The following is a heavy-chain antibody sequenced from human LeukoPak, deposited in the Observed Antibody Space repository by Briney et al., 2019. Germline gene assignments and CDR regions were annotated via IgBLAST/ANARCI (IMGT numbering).Heavy chain of an antibody. J-gene: IGHJ4*02. CDR3: ANRYSSGWSYFDY. CDR1: GYTFTSYD. V-gene: IGHV1-8*01. Sequence: ASVKVSCKASGYTFTSYDINWVRQATGQGLEWMGWMNPNSGNTGYAQKFQGRVTMTEDTSTDTDYMELSSLRSEDTAVYYCANRYSSGWSYFDYWGQGTLVTVSS. D-gene: IGHD6-19*01. CDR2: MNPNSGNT.